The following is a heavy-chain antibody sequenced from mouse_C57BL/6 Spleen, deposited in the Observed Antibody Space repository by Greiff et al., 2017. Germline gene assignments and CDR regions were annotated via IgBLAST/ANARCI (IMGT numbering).Heavy chain of an antibody. V-gene: IGHV3-6*01. CDR1: GYSITSGYY. CDR2: ISYDGSN. Sequence: VQLKESGPGLVKPSQSLSLTCSVTGYSITSGYYWNWIRQFPGNKLEWMGYISYDGSNNYNPSLKNRISITRDTSKNQFFLKLNSVTTEDTATYYCARKYSNWYFDVWGTGTTVTVSS. D-gene: IGHD2-5*01. CDR3: ARKYSNWYFDV. J-gene: IGHJ1*03.